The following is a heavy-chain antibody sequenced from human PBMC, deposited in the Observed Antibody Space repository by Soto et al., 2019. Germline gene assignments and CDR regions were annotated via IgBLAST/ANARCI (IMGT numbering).Heavy chain of an antibody. CDR3: ARGLAADGA. CDR2: INAGSGNT. J-gene: IGHJ5*02. CDR1: GYTFTHYA. V-gene: IGHV1-3*01. Sequence: QVQLVQSGAEVKKPGASVKVSCTASGYTFTHYAIHWVRHAPGQRLEWMGYINAGSGNTKYSQTVQGRPTFTKHTPASTAYMDLRSLSSEDRAIYYCARGLAADGAWGQGTLVTVSS. D-gene: IGHD2-8*01.